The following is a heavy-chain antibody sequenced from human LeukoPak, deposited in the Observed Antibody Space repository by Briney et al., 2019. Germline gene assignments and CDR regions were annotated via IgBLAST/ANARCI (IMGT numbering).Heavy chain of an antibody. CDR2: ISAYNGNT. V-gene: IGHV1-18*01. CDR1: GYTFTSYG. D-gene: IGHD6-13*01. Sequence: SVKLSCNASGYTFTSYGISWVRQAPGQGLEWRGWISAYNGNTNYAQKIQGRVTMTTDTSTSTAYMERRRLRSDDTAVYYCARDATIAAAGNRNNWIDAWGQGTLVTVSS. CDR3: ARDATIAAAGNRNNWIDA. J-gene: IGHJ5*02.